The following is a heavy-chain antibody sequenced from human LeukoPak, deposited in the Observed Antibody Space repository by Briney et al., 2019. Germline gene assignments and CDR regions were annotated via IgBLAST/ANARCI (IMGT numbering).Heavy chain of an antibody. CDR2: IGTSGSYI. CDR1: GFTFSRYS. J-gene: IGHJ6*03. D-gene: IGHD1-26*01. V-gene: IGHV3-21*01. CDR3: AKEGGVYSTPYYMDV. Sequence: GGSLRLSCAVSGFTFSRYSMNWVRQAPGQGLEWVSSIGTSGSYIYYTDSVKGRFTISRDNAKNSLYLQMNSLRAEDTAVYYCAKEGGVYSTPYYMDVWGKGTTVTVSS.